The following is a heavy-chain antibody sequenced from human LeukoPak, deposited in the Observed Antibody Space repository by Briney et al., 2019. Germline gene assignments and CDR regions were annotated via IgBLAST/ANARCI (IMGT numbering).Heavy chain of an antibody. Sequence: GGSLRLSCAASGFTFSSYDVHWVRQAPGKGLEWVAAIWSDGNKKYYADSVKDRFTISRDNSKNALYLQMNSLRAEDTAVYYCARDPPGYGFDYWGQGTLVTASS. D-gene: IGHD5-18*01. CDR2: IWSDGNKK. CDR1: GFTFSSYD. J-gene: IGHJ4*02. V-gene: IGHV3-33*01. CDR3: ARDPPGYGFDY.